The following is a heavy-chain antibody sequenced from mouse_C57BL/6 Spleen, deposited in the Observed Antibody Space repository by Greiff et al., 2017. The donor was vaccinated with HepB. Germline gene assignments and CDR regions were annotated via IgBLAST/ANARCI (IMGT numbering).Heavy chain of an antibody. J-gene: IGHJ4*01. V-gene: IGHV6-3*01. CDR3: ISSYCAMDY. CDR1: GFTFSNYW. Sequence: EVKVEESGGGLVQPGGSMKLSCVASGFTFSNYWMNWVRQSPEKGLEWVAQIRMKSDNYATHYAESVKGRFTISRDNSKSSVDLHMNNLRAEDTGIYYGISSYCAMDYWGQGTSVTVSA. D-gene: IGHD1-1*01. CDR2: IRMKSDNYAT.